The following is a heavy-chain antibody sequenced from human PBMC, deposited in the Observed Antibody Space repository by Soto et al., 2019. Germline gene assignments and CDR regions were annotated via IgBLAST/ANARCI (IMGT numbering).Heavy chain of an antibody. D-gene: IGHD5-12*01. CDR2: IYHSGTA. CDR3: VRDRDIISAPTKAYLFEI. Sequence: KPSETLSLTCTVSGGYMNYYYCSWIRQLPGRGLERIGYIYHSGTADYNPSLKSRVTLSVDTSNNQFSVRFSSVTIADTGVYYYVRDRDIISAPTKAYLFEIWGQGTMVTVSS. V-gene: IGHV4-59*01. CDR1: GGYMNYYY. J-gene: IGHJ3*02.